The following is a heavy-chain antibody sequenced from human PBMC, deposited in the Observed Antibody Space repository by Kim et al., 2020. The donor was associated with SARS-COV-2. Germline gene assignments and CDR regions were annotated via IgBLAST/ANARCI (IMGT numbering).Heavy chain of an antibody. CDR3: ARDIPSSGWLDYYYYGMDV. J-gene: IGHJ6*02. V-gene: IGHV4-39*07. D-gene: IGHD6-19*01. Sequence: SRGTISVDTSKNQFSLKLSSVTAADTAVYYCARDIPSSGWLDYYYYGMDVWGQGTTVTVSS.